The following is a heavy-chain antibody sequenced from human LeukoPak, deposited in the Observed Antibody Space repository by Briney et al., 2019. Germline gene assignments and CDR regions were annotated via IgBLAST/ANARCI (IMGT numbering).Heavy chain of an antibody. D-gene: IGHD2-21*02. V-gene: IGHV4-38-2*02. CDR3: ARGDSDAFDI. J-gene: IGHJ3*02. Sequence: PSETLSLTCTVSGYSISSGYYWGWIRQPPGKWLEWIGSVFHSGSTYYNPSLKSRVTVSVDTSKNQFSLKLSSVTAADTAVYYCARGDSDAFDIWGQGTMVTVSS. CDR1: GYSISSGYY. CDR2: VFHSGST.